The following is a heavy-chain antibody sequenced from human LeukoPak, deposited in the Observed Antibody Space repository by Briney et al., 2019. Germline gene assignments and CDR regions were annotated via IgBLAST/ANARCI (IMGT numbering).Heavy chain of an antibody. V-gene: IGHV4-39*07. CDR2: IYSSGST. J-gene: IGHJ5*02. Sequence: TSETLSLTCTVSGGSISSSSYYWGWIRQPPGKGLEWIGSIYSSGSTYYNPSLKSRVTISVDTSKNQFSLKLSSVTAADTAVYYCVRYPDQWLARGWSDPWGQGTLVTVSS. D-gene: IGHD6-19*01. CDR3: VRYPDQWLARGWSDP. CDR1: GGSISSSSYY.